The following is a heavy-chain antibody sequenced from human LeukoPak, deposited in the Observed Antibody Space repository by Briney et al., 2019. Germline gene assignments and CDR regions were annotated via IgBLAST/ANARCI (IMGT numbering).Heavy chain of an antibody. CDR1: GFTFHHYS. CDR2: ITWNGGTI. CDR3: ATRYASGPIADY. Sequence: PGGSLRLSCAASGFTFHHYSMHWVRQPPGKGLEWVSLITWNGGTIDYADSVKGRFTISRDNAKNSLYLQMNSLRAEDTALYYCATRYASGPIADYWGQGTLVTVSS. J-gene: IGHJ4*02. D-gene: IGHD3-10*01. V-gene: IGHV3-43*01.